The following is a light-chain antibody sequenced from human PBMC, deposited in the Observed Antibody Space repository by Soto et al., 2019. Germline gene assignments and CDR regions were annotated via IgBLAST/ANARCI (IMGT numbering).Light chain of an antibody. V-gene: IGKV3-15*01. J-gene: IGKJ1*01. CDR2: GAS. Sequence: EIVMTQSPATLSVSPGERATLSCRASQSVSSNLAWYQQKPGQAPRLLIYGASTRATGIPARFSGSGSGTEFTLTISSLQSEDFAAYYCQQLGTFGQGTKVDIK. CDR1: QSVSSN. CDR3: QQLGT.